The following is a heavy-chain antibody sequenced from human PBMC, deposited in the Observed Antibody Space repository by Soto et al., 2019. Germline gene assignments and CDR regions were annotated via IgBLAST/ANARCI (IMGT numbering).Heavy chain of an antibody. V-gene: IGHV4-4*02. CDR1: GGSINSTNW. CDR2: IYHSGSA. CDR3: ARDRSPGSESYSYYYYFYGMDV. Sequence: QVQLQESGPGLVKPSGTLSLTCVVSGGSINSTNWWSWVRQPPGKGLEWIGEIYHSGSANYNPSLQSRITISVDKSKNQCSLKLRSVTAADTAVYYCARDRSPGSESYSYYYYFYGMDVWGQGATVTVSS. D-gene: IGHD1-26*01. J-gene: IGHJ6*02.